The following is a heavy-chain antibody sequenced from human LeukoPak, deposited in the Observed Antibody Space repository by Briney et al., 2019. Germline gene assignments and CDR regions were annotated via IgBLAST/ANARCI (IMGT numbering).Heavy chain of an antibody. D-gene: IGHD2-2*01. Sequence: KPSETLSLTCAVYGGSFSGYYWSWIRQPPGKGLEWIGEINHSGSTDYNPSLKSRVTISVDTSKNQFSLELSSVTAADTAVYYCARGRKTLVVVPAAPKPYYFDYWGQGTPVTVSS. J-gene: IGHJ4*02. V-gene: IGHV4-34*01. CDR3: ARGRKTLVVVPAAPKPYYFDY. CDR2: INHSGST. CDR1: GGSFSGYY.